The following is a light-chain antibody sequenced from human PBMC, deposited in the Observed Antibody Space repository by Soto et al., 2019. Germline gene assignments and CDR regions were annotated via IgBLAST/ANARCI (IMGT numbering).Light chain of an antibody. CDR1: QGISKS. J-gene: IGKJ2*01. Sequence: DIQMTQSPSAMSASVGDRVTITCRASQGISKSLAWFQQSPGKVPRRLIYAASTIQSGVPSRFSGSGSGTDFTLTITSLQPEDFATYYCLQHTNYPYTFGQGTKLEIK. V-gene: IGKV1-17*03. CDR2: AAS. CDR3: LQHTNYPYT.